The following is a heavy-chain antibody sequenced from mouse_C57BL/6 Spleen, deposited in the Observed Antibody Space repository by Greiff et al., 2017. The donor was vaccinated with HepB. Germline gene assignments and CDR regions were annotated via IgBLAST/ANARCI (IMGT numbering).Heavy chain of an antibody. V-gene: IGHV1-63*01. CDR3: ARGGLRPFYAMDY. D-gene: IGHD2-4*01. CDR1: GYTFTNYW. J-gene: IGHJ4*01. CDR2: IYPGGGYT. Sequence: VQLQQSGAELVRPGTSVKMSCKASGYTFTNYWIGWAKQRPGHGLEWIGDIYPGGGYTNYNEKFKGKATLTADKSSSTAYMQFSSLTSEDSAIYYCARGGLRPFYAMDYWGQGTSVTVSS.